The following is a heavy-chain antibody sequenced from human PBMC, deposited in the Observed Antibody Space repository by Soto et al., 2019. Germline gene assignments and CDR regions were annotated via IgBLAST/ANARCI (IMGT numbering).Heavy chain of an antibody. V-gene: IGHV4-34*01. J-gene: IGHJ4*02. CDR2: VNHSGTT. CDR1: GGSFSGYY. CDR3: ARGIGYCSRLNRYSSRRLRFDS. D-gene: IGHD2-15*01. Sequence: SLSLTCAVYGGSFSGYYWTWIRQSPEKGLEWIGEVNHSGTTYYNPALKTRVTISVHTPKNQFSLKMSAVTAADTAVSYCARGIGYCSRLNRYSSRRLRFDSWGEGTLVTVSS.